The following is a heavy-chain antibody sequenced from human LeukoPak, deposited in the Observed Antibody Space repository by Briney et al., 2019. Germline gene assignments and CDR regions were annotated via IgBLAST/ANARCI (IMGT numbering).Heavy chain of an antibody. Sequence: GGSLRLSCAASGFTFSSYTMNWVRQAPGKGLEWVSSFSGSTGYTYYAHSVKGRFTISRDNAKNSLYLQMNSLRAEDTAVYYCARDSLYDSSGYDAFDIWGQGTMVTVSS. V-gene: IGHV3-21*01. D-gene: IGHD3-22*01. J-gene: IGHJ3*02. CDR2: FSGSTGYT. CDR1: GFTFSSYT. CDR3: ARDSLYDSSGYDAFDI.